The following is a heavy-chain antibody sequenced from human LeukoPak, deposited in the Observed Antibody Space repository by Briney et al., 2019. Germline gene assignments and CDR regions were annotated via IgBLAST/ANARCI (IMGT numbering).Heavy chain of an antibody. CDR2: MNPNSGNT. D-gene: IGHD3-22*01. CDR1: GYTFTSYD. Sequence: ASVKVSCKASGYTFTSYDINWVRQATGQGLEWMGWMNPNSGNTGYAQKFQGRVTMTRNTSISTAYMELSRLRSEDTAVYYCARGGDSSGYYHRYYYYYMDVWGKGTTVTVSS. V-gene: IGHV1-8*01. J-gene: IGHJ6*03. CDR3: ARGGDSSGYYHRYYYYYMDV.